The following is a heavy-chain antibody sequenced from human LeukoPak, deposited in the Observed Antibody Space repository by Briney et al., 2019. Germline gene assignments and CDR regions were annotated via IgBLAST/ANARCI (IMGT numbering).Heavy chain of an antibody. CDR3: VKDLYKGDSASWYFFHY. CDR1: GFIISDYA. D-gene: IGHD2-2*01. J-gene: IGHJ4*02. Sequence: GGSLRLSCSASGFIISDYAMHWVRQAPGKGLEYVSALSANGGTTYYADSVKGRFTISRDASKNTLYLQMSSLRAEDTAMYHCVKDLYKGDSASWYFFHYWGQGTLVTVSS. V-gene: IGHV3-64D*06. CDR2: LSANGGTT.